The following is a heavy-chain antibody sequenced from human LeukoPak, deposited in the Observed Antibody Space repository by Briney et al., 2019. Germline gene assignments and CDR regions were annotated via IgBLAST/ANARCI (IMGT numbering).Heavy chain of an antibody. V-gene: IGHV1-69*13. CDR3: ARELLRLGYCSGGSCYDWGYYFDY. J-gene: IGHJ4*02. CDR2: IIPIFGTA. CDR1: GGTFSSYA. Sequence: ASVKVSCKASGGTFSSYAISWVRQAPGQGLEWMGGIIPIFGTANYAQKFQGRVTITADESTSTAYMELSSLRSEDTAVYYCARELLRLGYCSGGSCYDWGYYFDYWGQGTLVTVSS. D-gene: IGHD2-15*01.